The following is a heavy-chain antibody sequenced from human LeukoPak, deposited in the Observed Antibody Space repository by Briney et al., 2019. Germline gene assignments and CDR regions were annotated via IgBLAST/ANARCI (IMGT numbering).Heavy chain of an antibody. V-gene: IGHV4-59*01. Sequence: PSETLSLTCTVSGGSISGYYWSWIRQTPGKTLEWIGYIYYNGHTYYNHSLKSRVTISVDTSKNQLSLKLTAVTAAGTAVYYCARGWVHLDYWGQGALVTVSS. CDR3: ARGWVHLDY. CDR2: IYYNGHT. D-gene: IGHD1-1*01. J-gene: IGHJ4*02. CDR1: GGSISGYY.